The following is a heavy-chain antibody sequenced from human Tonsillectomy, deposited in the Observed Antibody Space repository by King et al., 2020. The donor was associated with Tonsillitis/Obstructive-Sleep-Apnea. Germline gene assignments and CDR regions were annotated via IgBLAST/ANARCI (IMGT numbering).Heavy chain of an antibody. CDR3: TRHPPSGYGNDY. CDR2: IDPSDSQT. V-gene: IGHV5-10-1*01. Sequence: EVQLVQSGAEVREPGESLRISCKASGYRFTTYWISWVRQLPGKGLEWMGRIDPSDSQTNYSPSFQGHVTISGDNSITTAHLQWSSLKASGTAMYYCTRHPPSGYGNDYWGQGTLVTVSS. D-gene: IGHD5-12*01. CDR1: GYRFTTYW. J-gene: IGHJ4*02.